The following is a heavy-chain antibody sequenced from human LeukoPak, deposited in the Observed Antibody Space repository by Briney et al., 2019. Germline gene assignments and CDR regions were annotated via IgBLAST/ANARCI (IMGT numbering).Heavy chain of an antibody. Sequence: ASVKVSCKVSGYTLTELSMHWVRQAPGKGLEWMGGFDPEDGETIYAQKFQGRVTMTEDTSTDTAYMELSSLRSEDTAVYYCATAYIVGVPPTAFDIWGQGTMVTVSS. V-gene: IGHV1-24*01. CDR1: GYTLTELS. CDR3: ATAYIVGVPPTAFDI. D-gene: IGHD1-26*01. J-gene: IGHJ3*02. CDR2: FDPEDGET.